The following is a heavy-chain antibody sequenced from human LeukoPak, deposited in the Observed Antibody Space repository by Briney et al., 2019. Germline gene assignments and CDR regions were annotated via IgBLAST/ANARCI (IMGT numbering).Heavy chain of an antibody. CDR3: AKGIELSLTYFDH. Sequence: GGSLRLSCVASGFTFSSYVMNWVRQAPGTGLEWVSVISGNGGSTYYADSVKGRFTISRDNSNNTLYLKMNRLGAEETGVYYCAKGIELSLTYFDHWGQRTLVTVSS. J-gene: IGHJ4*02. V-gene: IGHV3-23*01. CDR1: GFTFSSYV. CDR2: ISGNGGST. D-gene: IGHD5-18*01.